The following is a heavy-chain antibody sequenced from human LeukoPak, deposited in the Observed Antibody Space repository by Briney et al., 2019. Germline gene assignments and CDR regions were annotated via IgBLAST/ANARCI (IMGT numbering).Heavy chain of an antibody. CDR1: GFTFSDYY. D-gene: IGHD3-3*01. Sequence: GGSLRLCCAASGFTFSDYYMSWIRQAPGRGLEWVSYISSGGSTIYYADSVKGRFAISRDNAKNSLYLQMNSLRAEDTAVYYCARDYGTPYYDFWSGYNNWFDPWGQGTLVTVSS. J-gene: IGHJ5*02. V-gene: IGHV3-11*04. CDR2: ISSGGSTI. CDR3: ARDYGTPYYDFWSGYNNWFDP.